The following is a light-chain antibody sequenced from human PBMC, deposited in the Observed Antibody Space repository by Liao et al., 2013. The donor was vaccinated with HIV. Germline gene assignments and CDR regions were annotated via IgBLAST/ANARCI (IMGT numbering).Light chain of an antibody. V-gene: IGLV3-1*01. CDR3: QVWDSSSDRLWV. J-gene: IGLJ3*02. CDR1: KLGDKY. CDR2: QDT. Sequence: SYELTQAPSVSVSPGQTARITCSGDKLGDKYVSWYQQRPGRSPVLVIYQDTKRPPGIPERFSGSNSGNTATLTISRVEAGDEADYYCQVWDSSSDRLWVFGGGTKLTVL.